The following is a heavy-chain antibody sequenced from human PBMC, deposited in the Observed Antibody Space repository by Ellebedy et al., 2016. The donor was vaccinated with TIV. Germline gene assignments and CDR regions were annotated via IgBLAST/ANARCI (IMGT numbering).Heavy chain of an antibody. CDR1: GFTFSNYV. Sequence: GESLKISCAASGFTFSNYVMNWVRQAPGKGLEWVSAVSGSSGSTYYADSVKGRFTISRDNSKNTLYLQMNSLRAEDTAVYYCATYCSSGGCYINYYYSMDVWGKGTTVTVSS. CDR2: VSGSSGST. CDR3: ATYCSSGGCYINYYYSMDV. J-gene: IGHJ6*03. D-gene: IGHD2-2*02. V-gene: IGHV3-23*01.